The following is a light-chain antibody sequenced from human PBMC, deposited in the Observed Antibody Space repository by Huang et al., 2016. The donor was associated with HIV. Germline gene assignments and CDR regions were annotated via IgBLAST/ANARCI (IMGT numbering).Light chain of an antibody. J-gene: IGKJ1*01. CDR1: ESVRSTY. Sequence: EIVLTQSPGTLSLSPGEGATVSCRANESVRSTYLAWYRQSGGQAPRLLIYVASNRATGIPDRFSGSGSGTDFTLTISRLEPEDFAVYYCQQYGTSPWTFGQGTKVEIK. CDR3: QQYGTSPWT. V-gene: IGKV3-20*01. CDR2: VAS.